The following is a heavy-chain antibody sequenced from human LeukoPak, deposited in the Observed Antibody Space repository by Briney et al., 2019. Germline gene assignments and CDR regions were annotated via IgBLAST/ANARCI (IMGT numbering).Heavy chain of an antibody. V-gene: IGHV3-53*01. Sequence: PGGSLRLSCAASGFTFSSYAMSWVRQAPGKGLEWVSVIYSGGSTYYADSVKGRFTISRDNSKNTVYLQMNSLRAEDTAVYYCARSRTDGYNYPFDNWGQGTLVTVSS. J-gene: IGHJ4*02. CDR1: GFTFSSYA. CDR3: ARSRTDGYNYPFDN. CDR2: IYSGGST. D-gene: IGHD5-24*01.